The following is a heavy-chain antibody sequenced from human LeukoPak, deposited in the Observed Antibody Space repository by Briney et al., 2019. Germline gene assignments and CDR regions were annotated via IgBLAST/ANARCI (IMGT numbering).Heavy chain of an antibody. Sequence: ASETLSLNCTVSGCSISSYYWIWIRQPAGKGLKWIGRIYTSGSTNYNPSLKSRVTMSVDTSKNQFSLKLSSVTAADTAVYYCARVRYYGSGSYYYYYYYMDVWGKGTTVTVSS. CDR3: ARVRYYGSGSYYYYYYYMDV. CDR1: GCSISSYY. D-gene: IGHD3-10*01. J-gene: IGHJ6*03. V-gene: IGHV4-4*07. CDR2: IYTSGST.